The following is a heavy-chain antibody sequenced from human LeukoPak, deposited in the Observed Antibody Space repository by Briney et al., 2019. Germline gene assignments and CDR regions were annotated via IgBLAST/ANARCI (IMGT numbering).Heavy chain of an antibody. Sequence: GASVRVSCKASGGTFSSYGINWVRQAPGQGLEWMGGVIPIFTTANYAQKFQGRVTITTDESRSTAYMELSSLRSEDTAIYYCARASNVLADLDYWGQGTLVTVSS. CDR3: ARASNVLADLDY. V-gene: IGHV1-69*05. CDR2: VIPIFTTA. D-gene: IGHD3-3*01. CDR1: GGTFSSYG. J-gene: IGHJ4*02.